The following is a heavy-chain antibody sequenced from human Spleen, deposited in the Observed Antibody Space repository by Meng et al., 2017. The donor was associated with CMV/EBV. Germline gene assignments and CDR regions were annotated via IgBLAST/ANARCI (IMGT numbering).Heavy chain of an antibody. CDR2: ISYDGSNK. Sequence: GESLKISCAASGFTFSSYAMHWVRQAPGKGLEWVAVISYDGSNKYYADSVKGRFTISRDNFKKTLYLQMNSLRVEDTAMYYCAKDQQSPFSYYFYGMDVWGQGTTVTVSS. J-gene: IGHJ6*02. D-gene: IGHD1/OR15-1a*01. V-gene: IGHV3-30-3*01. CDR1: GFTFSSYA. CDR3: AKDQQSPFSYYFYGMDV.